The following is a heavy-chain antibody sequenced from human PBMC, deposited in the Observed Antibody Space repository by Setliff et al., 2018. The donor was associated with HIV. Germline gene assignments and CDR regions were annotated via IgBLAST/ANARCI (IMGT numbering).Heavy chain of an antibody. D-gene: IGHD1-26*01. CDR3: AKEGGPPPSRAYYSYYMDV. J-gene: IGHJ6*03. CDR1: GFTFSNYG. V-gene: IGHV3-33*06. CDR2: VWYDGSYK. Sequence: GGSLRLSCAASGFTFSNYGMHWVRQAPGEGLEWVAVVWYDGSYKYYAESMKGRFTISRDNSQNTPYLQMTDVRAEDTAVYYCAKEGGPPPSRAYYSYYMDVWGKGTTGTVSS.